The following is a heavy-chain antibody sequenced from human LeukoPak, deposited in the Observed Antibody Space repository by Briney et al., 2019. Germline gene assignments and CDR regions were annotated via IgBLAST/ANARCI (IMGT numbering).Heavy chain of an antibody. V-gene: IGHV3-21*01. J-gene: IGHJ4*02. CDR3: AKDVRSDYFDY. CDR2: ISSSGRYM. CDR1: GFTFSSYS. Sequence: GGSLRLSCAASGFTFSSYSMNWVRQAPGRGLEWVSAISSSGRYMYYADSVKGRFTISRDNANNSLYLQMDSLRAEDTAVYYCAKDVRSDYFDYWGQGTLVTVSS.